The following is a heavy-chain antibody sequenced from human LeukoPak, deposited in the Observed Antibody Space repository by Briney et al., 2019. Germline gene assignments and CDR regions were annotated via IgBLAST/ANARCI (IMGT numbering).Heavy chain of an antibody. CDR2: NSASGGST. V-gene: IGHV3-23*01. J-gene: IGHJ4*02. CDR1: GFTFSSYA. D-gene: IGHD5-12*01. CDR3: AKGRGYSGYDFFDY. Sequence: PGGSLRLSCAASGFTFSSYAMSWVRQAPGKGLEWVSANSASGGSTFYADSVKGRFTISRDNSQNTLYLQMNSLRAEDTALYYCAKGRGYSGYDFFDYWGQGTLVTVSS.